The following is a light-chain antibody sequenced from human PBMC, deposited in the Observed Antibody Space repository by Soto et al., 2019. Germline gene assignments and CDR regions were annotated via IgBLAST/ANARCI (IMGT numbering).Light chain of an antibody. J-gene: IGLJ1*01. CDR3: VSWDDSLSGLV. V-gene: IGLV1-40*01. CDR2: GNI. CDR1: RSDIGAGYD. Sequence: QSVLTQPPSVSGAPGQRVTISCTGSRSDIGAGYDVHWYQQLPGTAPKLLIYGNINRPSGVPDRFSGSKSGTSASLAISGLRSEDEGDYYCVSWDDSLSGLVFGTGTKVTVL.